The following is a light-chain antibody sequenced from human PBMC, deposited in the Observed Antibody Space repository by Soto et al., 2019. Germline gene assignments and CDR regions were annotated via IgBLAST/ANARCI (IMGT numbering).Light chain of an antibody. J-gene: IGKJ1*01. Sequence: EIVLTQSPGTLSLSPGERATLSRRASQSVSSSFLGWYQQKPGQAPRLLIFGASNRATGIPDRFSGSGSGTDFTLTISRLEPEDFAVYYCQQYGGSPRTFGQGTKVEIK. CDR2: GAS. CDR3: QQYGGSPRT. V-gene: IGKV3-20*01. CDR1: QSVSSSF.